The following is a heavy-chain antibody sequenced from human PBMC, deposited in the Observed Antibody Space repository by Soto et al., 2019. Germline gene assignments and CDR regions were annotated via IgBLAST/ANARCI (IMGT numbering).Heavy chain of an antibody. CDR3: ARKLYCSGGSCPGAFDI. CDR2: INHSGST. D-gene: IGHD2-15*01. V-gene: IGHV4-34*01. CDR1: GGSFSGYY. J-gene: IGHJ3*02. Sequence: SETLSLTCAVYGGSFSGYYWSRIRQPPGKGLEWIGEINHSGSTNYNPSLKSRVTISVDTSKNQFSLKLSSVTAADTAVYYCARKLYCSGGSCPGAFDIWGQGTMVTVSS.